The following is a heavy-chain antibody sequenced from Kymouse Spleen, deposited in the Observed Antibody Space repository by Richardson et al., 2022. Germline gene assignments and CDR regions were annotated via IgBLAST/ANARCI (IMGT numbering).Heavy chain of an antibody. V-gene: IGHV4-34*01. CDR2: INHSGST. D-gene: IGHD6-6*01. Sequence: QVQLQQWGAGLLKPSETLSLTCAVYGGSFSGYYWSWIRQPPGKGLEWIGEINHSGSTNYNPSLKSRVTISVDTSKNQFSLKLSSVTAADTAVYYCARAEYSSSSGGFDYWGQGTLVTVSS. CDR1: GGSFSGYY. CDR3: ARAEYSSSSGGFDY. J-gene: IGHJ4*02.